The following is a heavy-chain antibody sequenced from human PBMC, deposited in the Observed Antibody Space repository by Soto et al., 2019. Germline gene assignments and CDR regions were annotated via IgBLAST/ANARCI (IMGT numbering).Heavy chain of an antibody. CDR1: GYTFTSYG. V-gene: IGHV1-18*01. J-gene: IGHJ6*03. CDR2: ISAYNGNT. CDR3: ARCNGVCYTGHGSGSLWADYYYYMDV. D-gene: IGHD2-8*01. Sequence: ASVKVSCKASGYTFTSYGISWVRQAPGQGLEWMGWISAYNGNTNYAQKLQGRVTMTTDTSTSTAYMELRSLRSDDTAVYYCARCNGVCYTGHGSGSLWADYYYYMDVWGKGTTVTVSS.